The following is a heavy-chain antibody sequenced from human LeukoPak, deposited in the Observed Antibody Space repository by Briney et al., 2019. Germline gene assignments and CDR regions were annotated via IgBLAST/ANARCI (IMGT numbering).Heavy chain of an antibody. J-gene: IGHJ2*01. CDR2: IIPILGRA. CDR1: GYTFTNYL. CDR3: AREGPLHLATGYWYFDL. D-gene: IGHD3-16*01. V-gene: IGHV1-69*04. Sequence: SVKVSCKASGYTFTNYLLHWVRQAPGQGLEWMGRIIPILGRANYAQKFQGRVTITADKSTSTAYMELSSLRSEDTAVYYCAREGPLHLATGYWYFDLWGRGTLVTVSS.